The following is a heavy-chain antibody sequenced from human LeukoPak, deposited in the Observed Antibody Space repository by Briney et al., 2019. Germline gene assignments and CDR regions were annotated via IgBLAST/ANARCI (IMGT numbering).Heavy chain of an antibody. D-gene: IGHD3-16*02. Sequence: GASVKVSCRASGYTFTSYAMNWVRQAPGQGLEWMGWINTNTGNPTYAQGFTGRFVFSLDTSVSTAYLQISSLKAEDTAVYYCARSIPGYDYVWGSYRYSLDAFDIWGQGTMVTVSS. V-gene: IGHV7-4-1*02. CDR3: ARSIPGYDYVWGSYRYSLDAFDI. CDR2: INTNTGNP. CDR1: GYTFTSYA. J-gene: IGHJ3*02.